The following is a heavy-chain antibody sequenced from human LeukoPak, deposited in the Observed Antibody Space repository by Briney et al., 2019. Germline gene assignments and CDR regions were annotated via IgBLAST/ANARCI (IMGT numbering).Heavy chain of an antibody. CDR1: GYTFTSYG. CDR3: ARDFRFGELSDYYYYGMDV. CDR2: ISAYNGNT. V-gene: IGHV1-18*04. D-gene: IGHD3-10*01. Sequence: ASVKVSCKASGYTFTSYGISWVRQAPGQGLEWMGWISAYNGNTNYAQKLQGRVTMTTDTSTSKAYMELRSLRSDDTAVYYCARDFRFGELSDYYYYGMDVWGKGTTVTVSS. J-gene: IGHJ6*04.